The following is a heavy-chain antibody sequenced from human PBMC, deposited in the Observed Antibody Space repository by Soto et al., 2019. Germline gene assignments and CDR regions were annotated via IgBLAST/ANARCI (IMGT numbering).Heavy chain of an antibody. D-gene: IGHD3-9*01. Sequence: SETLSLTCAVYGGSFSGYYWSWIHQPPGKGLEWIGEINHSGSTNYNPSLKSRVTISVDTSKNQFSLKLSSVTAADTAVYYCARRHANYDILTGYRNYFDYWGQGTLVTVSS. CDR2: INHSGST. V-gene: IGHV4-34*01. J-gene: IGHJ4*02. CDR1: GGSFSGYY. CDR3: ARRHANYDILTGYRNYFDY.